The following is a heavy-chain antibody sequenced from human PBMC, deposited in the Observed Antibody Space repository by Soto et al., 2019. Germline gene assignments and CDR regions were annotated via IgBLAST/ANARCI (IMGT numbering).Heavy chain of an antibody. CDR1: RYPFTDYY. CDR2: IDPKRGDTNSGGT. D-gene: IGHD4-17*01. Sequence: QVQLVQSWAEVKKPGASVKVSCKASRYPFTDYYIHWVRQAPGQGLEWMGWIDPKRGDTNSGGTNYAEKFQGRVTLTRDTSISTAYMVLSRLTSDDTAVYYCARAENNGDMVDWGQGTLVTVSS. J-gene: IGHJ4*02. V-gene: IGHV1-2*02. CDR3: ARAENNGDMVD.